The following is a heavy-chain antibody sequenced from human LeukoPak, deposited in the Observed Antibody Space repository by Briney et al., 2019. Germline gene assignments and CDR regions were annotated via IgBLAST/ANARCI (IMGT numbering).Heavy chain of an antibody. V-gene: IGHV4-61*02. Sequence: SETLSLTCTVSGGSISSGSYYWSWIRQPAGKGLEWIGRIYTSGSTNYNPSLKSRVTISVDTSKNQFSLKLSSVTAADTAVYYCARVRSGSIDYWGQGTLVTVSS. CDR3: ARVRSGSIDY. CDR2: IYTSGST. CDR1: GGSISSGSYY. J-gene: IGHJ4*02. D-gene: IGHD3-10*01.